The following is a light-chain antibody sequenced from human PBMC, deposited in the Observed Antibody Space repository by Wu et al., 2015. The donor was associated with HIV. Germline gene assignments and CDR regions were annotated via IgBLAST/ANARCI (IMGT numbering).Light chain of an antibody. CDR2: GAS. CDR1: QSVSSNY. V-gene: IGKV3-20*01. CDR3: QQYGSLPRT. Sequence: EVVLTQSPATLSLSPGERATLSCRASQSVSSNYLAWYQQKPGQAPRLLIHGASNRATGIPDRFSGSGSGTDFALTISRLEPEDFAVYYCQQYGSLPRTFGQGTKVEIK. J-gene: IGKJ1*01.